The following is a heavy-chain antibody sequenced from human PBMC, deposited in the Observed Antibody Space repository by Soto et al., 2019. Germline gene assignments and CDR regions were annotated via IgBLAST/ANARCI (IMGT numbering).Heavy chain of an antibody. CDR1: GFTFGDYA. Sequence: PGGSLRLSCTASGFTFGDYAMSWFRQAPGKGLEWVGFIRSKAYGGTTEYAASVKGRFTISRDDSKSIAYLQMNSLKTEDTAVYYCTRDGWRIAARPYDFDYWGQGTLVTVSS. CDR3: TRDGWRIAARPYDFDY. J-gene: IGHJ4*02. CDR2: IRSKAYGGTT. V-gene: IGHV3-49*03. D-gene: IGHD6-6*01.